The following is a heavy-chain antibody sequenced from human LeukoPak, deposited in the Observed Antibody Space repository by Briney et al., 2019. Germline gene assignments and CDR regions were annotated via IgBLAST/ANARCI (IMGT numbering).Heavy chain of an antibody. D-gene: IGHD5-18*01. CDR3: AKATGYSYGAFDY. V-gene: IGHV3-23*01. Sequence: GGSLRLSCAVSGFTFSSYAMTWVRQAPGKGLEWVSGISGSGGSTYYADSVKGRFTSSRDNSKNTLYLQMSSLRAEDTALYYCAKATGYSYGAFDYWGLGTPVTVSS. CDR1: GFTFSSYA. J-gene: IGHJ4*02. CDR2: ISGSGGST.